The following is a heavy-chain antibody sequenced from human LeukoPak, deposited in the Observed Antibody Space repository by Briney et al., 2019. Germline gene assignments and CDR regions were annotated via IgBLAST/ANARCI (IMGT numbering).Heavy chain of an antibody. J-gene: IGHJ4*02. CDR2: ISYDGSNK. D-gene: IGHD3-22*01. CDR3: ARGGGTYSSGYYYGGD. CDR1: GFTFSSYA. V-gene: IGHV3-30*01. Sequence: GGSLRLSCAASGFTFSSYAMHWVRQAPGKGLKWVAVISYDGSNKYYADSVKGRFTISRDNSKNTLYLQMNSLRAEDTAVYYCARGGGTYSSGYYYGGDWGQGTLVTVSS.